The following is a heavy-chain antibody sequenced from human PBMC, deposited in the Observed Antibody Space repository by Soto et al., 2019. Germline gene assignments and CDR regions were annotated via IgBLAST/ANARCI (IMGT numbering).Heavy chain of an antibody. CDR1: GFTFSHYA. J-gene: IGHJ4*02. CDR3: SGDESHIFAY. CDR2: MSYDGSNE. V-gene: IGHV3-30*03. Sequence: GGSLRLSCAASGFTFSHYAMHWVRQAPGKGLEWVALMSYDGSNEYYADSVKGRFTISRDNSKNTLYLQMNRRGAEATAVYYCSGDESHIFAYWAKGTLVTVSS.